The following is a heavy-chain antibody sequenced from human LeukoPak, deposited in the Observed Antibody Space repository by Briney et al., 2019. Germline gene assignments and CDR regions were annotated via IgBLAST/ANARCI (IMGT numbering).Heavy chain of an antibody. CDR1: GYTFTSYA. Sequence: ASVKVSCKASGYTFTSYAMHWVRQAPGQRLEWMGWINAGNGNTKYSQKFQGRVTITRDTSASTAYMELSSLRSEDTAVYYCATTYYDILTGSKSYGMDVWGQGTTVTV. CDR3: ATTYYDILTGSKSYGMDV. D-gene: IGHD3-9*01. J-gene: IGHJ6*02. CDR2: INAGNGNT. V-gene: IGHV1-3*01.